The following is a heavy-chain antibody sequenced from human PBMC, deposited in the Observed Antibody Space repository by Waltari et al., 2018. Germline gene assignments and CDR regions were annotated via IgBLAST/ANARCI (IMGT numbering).Heavy chain of an antibody. V-gene: IGHV4-39*07. J-gene: IGHJ4*02. CDR2: IDYSGRT. CDR3: ARGRGGNSDY. D-gene: IGHD2-21*02. Sequence: QLQLQESGPGLVKPSETLSLTCTVSGGSISSSSYYWGWIRQPPGKGLEWVGSIDYSGRTYDNPSLKSRVTISVDTSKNQFSLKLSSVTAADTAVYYCARGRGGNSDYWGQGTLVTVSS. CDR1: GGSISSSSYY.